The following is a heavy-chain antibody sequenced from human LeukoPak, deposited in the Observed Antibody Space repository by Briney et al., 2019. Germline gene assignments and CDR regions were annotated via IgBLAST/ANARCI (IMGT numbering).Heavy chain of an antibody. CDR3: ARDHWDIVVVPAASLHEAGDY. V-gene: IGHV3-30*04. CDR1: GFTFSSYA. D-gene: IGHD2-2*01. J-gene: IGHJ4*02. CDR2: ISYDGSNK. Sequence: PGGSLRLSCAASGFTFSSYAMHWVRQAPGKGLEWVAVISYDGSNKYYADSVKGRFTISRDNSENTLYLQMNSLRAEDTAVYYCARDHWDIVVVPAASLHEAGDYWGQGTLVTVSS.